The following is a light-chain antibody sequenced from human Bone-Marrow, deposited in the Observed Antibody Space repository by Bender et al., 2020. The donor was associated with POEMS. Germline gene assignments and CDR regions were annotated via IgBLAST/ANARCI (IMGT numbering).Light chain of an antibody. CDR2: SND. Sequence: QSALTQPPSASGTPGQRVSISCSGSISNIGSHFISWYQQFPKTAPQLLIYSNDQRPSGVPDRFSGSKSGTSASLAISGLQSEDEAAYFCAAWDDSLNGRLVFGGGTKLTVL. CDR3: AAWDDSLNGRLV. V-gene: IGLV1-44*01. J-gene: IGLJ2*01. CDR1: ISNIGSHF.